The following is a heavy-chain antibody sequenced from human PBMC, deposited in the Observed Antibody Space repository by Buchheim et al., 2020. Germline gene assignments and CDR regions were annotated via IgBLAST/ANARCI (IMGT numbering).Heavy chain of an antibody. V-gene: IGHV3-21*02. CDR3: ATYGVWGSGSARDY. Sequence: EVQLVESGGGLVQPGGSLRLSCAASGFTFRTYNMNWVRQAPGKGLEWVSSIASGSSYIFYADAVKGRFTISRDNAKNSRFLQMNSLRAEDTAVYYCATYGVWGSGSARDYWGQGTL. CDR2: IASGSSYI. CDR1: GFTFRTYN. D-gene: IGHD3-10*01. J-gene: IGHJ4*02.